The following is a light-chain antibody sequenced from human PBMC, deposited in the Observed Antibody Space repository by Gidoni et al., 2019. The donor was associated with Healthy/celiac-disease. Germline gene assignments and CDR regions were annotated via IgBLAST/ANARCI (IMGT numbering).Light chain of an antibody. Sequence: DIVMTQSPLSLPVTPGEPASISCRSIQSLLHSNGYNYLDWYLQKPGQSPQLLIYLGSNRASGVPYRFSGSGSGTDFTLKISRVEAEDVGVYYCMQALQTPKTFGQGTKVEIK. J-gene: IGKJ1*01. V-gene: IGKV2-28*01. CDR3: MQALQTPKT. CDR2: LGS. CDR1: QSLLHSNGYNY.